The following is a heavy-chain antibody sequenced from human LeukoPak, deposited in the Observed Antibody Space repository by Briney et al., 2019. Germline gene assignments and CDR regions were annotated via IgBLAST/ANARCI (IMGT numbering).Heavy chain of an antibody. CDR1: GGSFSGYY. CDR3: ARAPPGIAAAGSRFNWFDP. J-gene: IGHJ5*02. CDR2: INHSGST. V-gene: IGHV4-34*01. D-gene: IGHD6-13*01. Sequence: SETLSLTCAVYGGSFSGYYWSWIRQPPGKGLEWIGEINHSGSTNYNPSLKSRVTISVDTSKNQFSLKLSSVTAADTAVYYCARAPPGIAAAGSRFNWFDPWGQGALVTVSS.